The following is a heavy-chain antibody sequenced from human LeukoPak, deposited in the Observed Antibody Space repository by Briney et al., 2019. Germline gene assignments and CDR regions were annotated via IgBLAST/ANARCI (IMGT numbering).Heavy chain of an antibody. J-gene: IGHJ4*02. CDR1: GFTFSNYW. V-gene: IGHV3-7*01. CDR2: IRQDGGLK. CDR3: VSGSLQSGYNFDY. Sequence: GGSLRLSCTASGFTFSNYWMSWVRQAPGKGLEWVANIRQDGGLKHYVDSVKGRFTISRDNAENSLYLQMNSLRAEDTAVYYCVSGSLQSGYNFDYWGQGALVTVSS. D-gene: IGHD3-3*01.